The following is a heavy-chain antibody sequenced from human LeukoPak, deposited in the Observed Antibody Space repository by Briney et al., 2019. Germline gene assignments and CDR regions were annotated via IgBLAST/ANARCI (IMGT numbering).Heavy chain of an antibody. CDR2: IGTAGDT. CDR3: ARDSGAFDI. Sequence: AGGSLRLSCAASGFTFNDYWMHWVRQATGKGLEWVSAIGTAGDTYYPGSVKGRFTISRENAKNSLYLQMNSLRAGDTAVYYCARDSGAFDIWGQGTMVTVSS. CDR1: GFTFNDYW. J-gene: IGHJ3*02. V-gene: IGHV3-13*01.